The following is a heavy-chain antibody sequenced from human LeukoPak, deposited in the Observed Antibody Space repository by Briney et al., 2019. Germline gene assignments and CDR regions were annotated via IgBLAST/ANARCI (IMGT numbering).Heavy chain of an antibody. CDR1: GGSISSYY. V-gene: IGHV4-59*01. J-gene: IGHJ4*02. Sequence: PSETLSLTCTVSGGSISSYYWSWIWQPPGKGLEWIGYIYYSGSTNYNPSLKSRVTISVDTSKNQFSLKLSSVTAADTAAYYCARDRGTRLFDYWGQGTLVTVSS. D-gene: IGHD3-10*01. CDR3: ARDRGTRLFDY. CDR2: IYYSGST.